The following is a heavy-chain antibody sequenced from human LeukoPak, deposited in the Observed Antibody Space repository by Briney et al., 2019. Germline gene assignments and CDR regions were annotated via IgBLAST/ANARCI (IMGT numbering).Heavy chain of an antibody. CDR1: GFTFSDYY. V-gene: IGHV3-11*01. CDR3: AKDSRGSGSRYYGMDV. Sequence: GGSLRLSCAASGFTFSDYYMSWIRQAPGKGLEWVSYISSSGSTIYYADSVKGRFTISRDNAKNSLYLQMNSLRAEDTAVYYCAKDSRGSGSRYYGMDVWGQGTTVTVSS. J-gene: IGHJ6*02. CDR2: ISSSGSTI. D-gene: IGHD3-10*01.